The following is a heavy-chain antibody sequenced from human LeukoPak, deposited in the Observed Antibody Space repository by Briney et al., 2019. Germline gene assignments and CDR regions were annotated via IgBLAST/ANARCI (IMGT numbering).Heavy chain of an antibody. D-gene: IGHD3-10*01. CDR2: ITPNSGGT. V-gene: IGHV1-2*02. CDR3: ARAGKIMITMVRGALASSDGFDI. Sequence: GASVKVSCRASGYTFTDYYMHWVRQAPGQGLEWMGWITPNSGGTNYAQKFQGRVTMTRDTSISTAYMELSRLRSDDTAVYYCARAGKIMITMVRGALASSDGFDIWGQGKMVTVSS. J-gene: IGHJ3*02. CDR1: GYTFTDYY.